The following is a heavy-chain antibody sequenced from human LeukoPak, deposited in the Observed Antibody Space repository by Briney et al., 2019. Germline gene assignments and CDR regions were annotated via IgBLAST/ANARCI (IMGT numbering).Heavy chain of an antibody. Sequence: PSATLYLTCTVSGYSISSGYYWGWIRPPPGKGLEWIGSIYHSGSTYYNPSLKSRVTISVDTSKNQFSLKLSSVTAADTAVYYCVGAGPYYYMDVWGKGTTVTVSS. CDR2: IYHSGST. CDR3: VGAGPYYYMDV. J-gene: IGHJ6*03. D-gene: IGHD6-19*01. V-gene: IGHV4-38-2*02. CDR1: GYSISSGYY.